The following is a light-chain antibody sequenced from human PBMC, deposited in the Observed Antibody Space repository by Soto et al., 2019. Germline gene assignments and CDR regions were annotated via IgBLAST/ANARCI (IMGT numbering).Light chain of an antibody. J-gene: IGKJ1*01. Sequence: DIQMTQSPSTLSASVGDRVTITCRASQSISSWLAWYQQKPGKAPKLLIYKASSLDSAVPSRFSGSGSETEFTITISSMESDDLVTYYCQEYSSYWTFGQGTKLEVK. V-gene: IGKV1-5*03. CDR2: KAS. CDR3: QEYSSYWT. CDR1: QSISSW.